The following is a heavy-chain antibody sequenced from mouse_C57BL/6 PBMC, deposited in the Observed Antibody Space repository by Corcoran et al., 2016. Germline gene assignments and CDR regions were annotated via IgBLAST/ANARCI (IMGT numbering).Heavy chain of an antibody. J-gene: IGHJ4*01. CDR2: INPNNGGT. CDR1: GYTFTDYN. V-gene: IGHV1-18*01. Sequence: EVQLQQSGPELVKPGASVKIPCKASGYTFTDYNMDWVKQSHGKSLEWIGDINPNNGGTIYNQKFKGKATLTVDKSSSTAYMELRSLTSEDTAVYYFARAYYGRHYAMDYWGQGTSVTVSS. CDR3: ARAYYGRHYAMDY. D-gene: IGHD1-1*01.